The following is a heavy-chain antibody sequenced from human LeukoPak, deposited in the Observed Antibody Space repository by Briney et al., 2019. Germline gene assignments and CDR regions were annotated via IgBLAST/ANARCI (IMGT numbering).Heavy chain of an antibody. CDR2: VHQSDKS. CDR1: GDSIDSDVFS. Sequence: KPSQTQSFTCAVSGDSIDSDVFSWNWIRQPPGKGLEWIGYVHQSDKSAYNPSLKSRVTMSVDLSKNQFSLTLHFVTAADTAVYYCARERVAGFRGEPYFDSCGQGSLVTVST. V-gene: IGHV4-30-2*01. CDR3: ARERVAGFRGEPYFDS. J-gene: IGHJ4*02. D-gene: IGHD3-10*01.